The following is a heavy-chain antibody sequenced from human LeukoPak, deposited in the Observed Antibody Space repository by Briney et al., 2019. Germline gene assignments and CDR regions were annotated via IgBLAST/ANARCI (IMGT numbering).Heavy chain of an antibody. CDR2: IYTSGST. D-gene: IGHD3-22*01. CDR1: GGSISSGSYY. J-gene: IGHJ4*02. V-gene: IGHV4-61*02. Sequence: SQTLSLTCTVSGGSISSGSYYWSWIRQPAGKGLEWIGRIYTSGSTNYNPSLKSRVTISVDTSKNQFSLKLSSVTAADTAVYYCARDSYDTPFDYWGQGTLVIVSS. CDR3: ARDSYDTPFDY.